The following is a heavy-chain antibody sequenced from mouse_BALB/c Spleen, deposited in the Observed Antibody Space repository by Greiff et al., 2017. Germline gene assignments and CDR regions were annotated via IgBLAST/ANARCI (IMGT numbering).Heavy chain of an antibody. CDR3: ARQVIHYCVDY. J-gene: IGHJ4*01. Sequence: EVHLVESGGGLVKPGGSLKLSCAASGFAFSSYDMSWVRQTPEKRLEWVAYISSGGGSTYYPDTVKGRFTISRDNAKNTLYLQMSSLKSEDTAMYYCARQVIHYCVDYWGQGTSVTVSS. CDR2: ISSGGGST. D-gene: IGHD1-2*01. CDR1: GFAFSSYD. V-gene: IGHV5-12-1*01.